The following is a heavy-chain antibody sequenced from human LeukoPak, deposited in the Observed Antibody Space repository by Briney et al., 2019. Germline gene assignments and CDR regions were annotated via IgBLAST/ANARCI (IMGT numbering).Heavy chain of an antibody. D-gene: IGHD1-26*01. CDR2: IYDDGST. CDR1: GDSIRNSRYY. Sequence: SETLSLTCTVSGDSIRNSRYYWSWIRQPPGKGLEWIGSIYDDGSTYYDPTLKTRITISGDTSKNEFSLRLTSVTAADTAVYYCARVEGVGASHEDYWGQGTLVIVSS. J-gene: IGHJ4*02. CDR3: ARVEGVGASHEDY. V-gene: IGHV4-39*07.